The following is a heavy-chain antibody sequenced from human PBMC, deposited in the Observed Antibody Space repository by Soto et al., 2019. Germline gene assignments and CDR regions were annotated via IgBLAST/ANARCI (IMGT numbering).Heavy chain of an antibody. CDR2: MNPNSGNT. Sequence: SVKVSCNASGYTFTSYDINWVRQATVQGLEWMGWMNPNSGNTGYAQKFQGRVTMTRNTSISTAYMELSSLRSEDTAVYYCARVPGTCSSTSCYYYYGMDVWGQGTTVTVSS. CDR1: GYTFTSYD. D-gene: IGHD2-2*01. J-gene: IGHJ6*02. V-gene: IGHV1-8*01. CDR3: ARVPGTCSSTSCYYYYGMDV.